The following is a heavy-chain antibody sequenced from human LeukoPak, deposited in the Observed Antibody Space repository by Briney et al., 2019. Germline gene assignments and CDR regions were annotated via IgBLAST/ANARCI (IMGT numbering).Heavy chain of an antibody. CDR3: ARSFRGFLESWCDP. Sequence: GGSLRLSCAASGFTFHDYAMHWVRQAPGKGLEWVSLITEDGGDTYYADSVKGRFAISRDNSKNSLCLQMNSLRTEDTALYYCARSFRGFLESWCDPWGQGTLVTVSS. V-gene: IGHV3-43*02. CDR1: GFTFHDYA. J-gene: IGHJ5*02. D-gene: IGHD3-3*01. CDR2: ITEDGGDT.